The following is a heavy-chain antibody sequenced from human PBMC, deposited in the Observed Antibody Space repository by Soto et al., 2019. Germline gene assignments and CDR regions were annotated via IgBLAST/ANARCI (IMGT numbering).Heavy chain of an antibody. V-gene: IGHV1-3*01. D-gene: IGHD6-6*01. J-gene: IGHJ4*02. CDR2: INAGNGNT. CDR1: GYTFTSYA. Sequence: ASVNVYCKTSGYTFTSYAMHWVRQAPGQMLEWMGWINAGNGNTKYSQKFQGRVTITRDTSASTAYMELSSPRSEDTAVYYCARAKLAPPYFDYWGQGTLVTVSS. CDR3: ARAKLAPPYFDY.